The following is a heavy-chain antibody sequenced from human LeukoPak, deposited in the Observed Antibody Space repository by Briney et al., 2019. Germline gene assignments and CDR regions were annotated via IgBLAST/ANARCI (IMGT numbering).Heavy chain of an antibody. Sequence: SVKVSCKASGGTFSSYAISWVRQAPGQGLEWMGGIIPIFGTANYAQKFQGRVTITRDTSASTAYMELSSLRSEDTAVYYCARDGELVGATTLDYWGQGTLVTVSS. V-gene: IGHV1-69*05. CDR3: ARDGELVGATTLDY. CDR2: IIPIFGTA. J-gene: IGHJ4*02. CDR1: GGTFSSYA. D-gene: IGHD1-26*01.